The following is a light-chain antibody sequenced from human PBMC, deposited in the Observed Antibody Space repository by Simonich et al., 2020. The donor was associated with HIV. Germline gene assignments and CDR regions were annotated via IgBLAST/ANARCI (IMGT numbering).Light chain of an antibody. J-gene: IGKJ2*01. CDR1: QSISTW. V-gene: IGKV1-5*03. Sequence: DIQMTQSPSYLSASVGERVTITCRASQSISTWLAWYQQKPGKAPKRLIYKASSLESGVPSRFSGSGSGTEFTLTISSLQPDDFATYYCQQYNSYPMYTFGQGTKLEIK. CDR3: QQYNSYPMYT. CDR2: KAS.